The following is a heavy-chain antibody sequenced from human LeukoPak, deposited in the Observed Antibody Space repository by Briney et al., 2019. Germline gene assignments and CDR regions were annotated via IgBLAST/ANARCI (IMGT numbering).Heavy chain of an antibody. CDR1: GFTFSSYH. CDR3: ARAGLGAVSDV. Sequence: GGSLRLSCAASGFTFSSYHMHWVRQAPGRGLEWAALIWYDGSNKYYADSVKGRFTLSRDNSKNTLYLQMNSLRAEDTAVYYCARAGLGAVSDVWGQGTLVTVSS. CDR2: IWYDGSNK. D-gene: IGHD1-26*01. V-gene: IGHV3-33*08. J-gene: IGHJ4*02.